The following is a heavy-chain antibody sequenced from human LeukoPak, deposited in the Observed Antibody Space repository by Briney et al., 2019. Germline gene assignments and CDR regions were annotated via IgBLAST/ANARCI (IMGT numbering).Heavy chain of an antibody. D-gene: IGHD3-3*02. Sequence: GGSLRLSCAASGFTFTTYAMTWVRQAPGKGLEWVSTVSGSGAGTYYADSVKGRFTMSRDNSKNSLFLHMNSLRAEDTAVYYCARIGSAAFTDYWGQGTLVTVSS. J-gene: IGHJ4*02. CDR1: GFTFTTYA. V-gene: IGHV3-23*01. CDR3: ARIGSAAFTDY. CDR2: VSGSGAGT.